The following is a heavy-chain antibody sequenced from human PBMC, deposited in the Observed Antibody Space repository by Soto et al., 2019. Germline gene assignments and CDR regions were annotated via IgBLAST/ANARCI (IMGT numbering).Heavy chain of an antibody. V-gene: IGHV4-34*01. CDR1: GGSFSGYY. J-gene: IGHJ6*02. D-gene: IGHD3-10*01. Sequence: PSETLSVTCAVYGGSFSGYYWSWIRQPPGKGLEWIGEINHSGSTNYNPSLKSRVTISVDTSKNQFSLKLSSVTAADTAVYYCARGGQWFGELLSYYYGMDVWGQGTTVTVSS. CDR2: INHSGST. CDR3: ARGGQWFGELLSYYYGMDV.